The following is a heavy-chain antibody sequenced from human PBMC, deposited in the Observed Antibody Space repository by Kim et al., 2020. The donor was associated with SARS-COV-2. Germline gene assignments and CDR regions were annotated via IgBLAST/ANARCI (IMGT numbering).Heavy chain of an antibody. CDR2: ISYDGSNK. J-gene: IGHJ4*02. Sequence: GGSLRLSCAASGFTFSSYGMHWVRQAPGKGLEWVAVISYDGSNKYYADSVKGRFTISRDNSKNTLYLQMNSLRAEDTAVYYCAKVDSAVADSVLIVFDYWGQGTLVTVSS. CDR3: AKVDSAVADSVLIVFDY. V-gene: IGHV3-30*18. D-gene: IGHD6-19*01. CDR1: GFTFSSYG.